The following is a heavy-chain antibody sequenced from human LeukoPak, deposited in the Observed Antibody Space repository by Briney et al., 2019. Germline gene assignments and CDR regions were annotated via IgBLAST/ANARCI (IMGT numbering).Heavy chain of an antibody. Sequence: ASVKVSCKASGYTFTNYYMHWVRQAPGQGLEWMGIINPSGGSTSYAQRFQGRVTMTRDTSTSTVYMELSSLRSEDTAVYYCARESYDSSGSYFDSAEYFQHWGQGTLVTVSS. CDR3: ARESYDSSGSYFDSAEYFQH. J-gene: IGHJ1*01. CDR1: GYTFTNYY. CDR2: INPSGGST. V-gene: IGHV1-46*01. D-gene: IGHD3-22*01.